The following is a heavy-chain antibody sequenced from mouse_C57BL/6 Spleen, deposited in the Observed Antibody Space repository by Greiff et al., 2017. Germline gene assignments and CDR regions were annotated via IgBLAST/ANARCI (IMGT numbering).Heavy chain of an antibody. CDR3: TRSSRSTLFGD. D-gene: IGHD1-1*01. V-gene: IGHV1-15*01. CDR1: GYTFTDYE. J-gene: IGHJ2*01. Sequence: VQLQQSGAELVRPGASVTLSCKASGYTFTDYEMHWVKQTPVHGLEWIGAIDPETGGTAYNQKFKGKAILTADKSSSTAYMELRSLTSEDSAVYYCTRSSRSTLFGDWGQGTTLTVSS. CDR2: IDPETGGT.